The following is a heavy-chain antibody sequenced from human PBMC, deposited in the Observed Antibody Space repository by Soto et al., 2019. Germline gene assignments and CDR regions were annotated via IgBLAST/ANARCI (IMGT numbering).Heavy chain of an antibody. Sequence: QVQLVQSGAEVKKPGSSVKVSCKASGGTFSSYAISWVRQAPGQGLEWVGGIIPIFGTANYALKFQGRVKITADESTSTAYKDLSSLRSEDTALHFWAGVRGGAEAVTMEGGWFDSWGHGPLVTVSS. J-gene: IGHJ5*01. D-gene: IGHD6-13*01. CDR1: GGTFSSYA. CDR2: IIPIFGTA. V-gene: IGHV1-69*12. CDR3: AGVRGGAEAVTMEGGWFDS.